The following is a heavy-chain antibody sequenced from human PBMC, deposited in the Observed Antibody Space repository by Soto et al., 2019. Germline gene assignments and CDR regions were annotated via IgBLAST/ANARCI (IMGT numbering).Heavy chain of an antibody. Sequence: QVQLQESGPGLVKPSETLSLTCTVSGGSISSYYWSWIRQPPGKGLEWIGYIYYSGSTNYNTSLTSRITFSVDTSQNPFSLKMSSVTAADTAVYSCARRYYDSSGYYYTPDDAFDIWGQGTMVTVSS. CDR1: GGSISSYY. V-gene: IGHV4-59*08. D-gene: IGHD3-22*01. J-gene: IGHJ3*02. CDR3: ARRYYDSSGYYYTPDDAFDI. CDR2: IYYSGST.